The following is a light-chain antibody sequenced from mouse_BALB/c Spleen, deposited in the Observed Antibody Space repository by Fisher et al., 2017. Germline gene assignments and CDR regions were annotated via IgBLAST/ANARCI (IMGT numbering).Light chain of an antibody. J-gene: IGKJ4*01. Sequence: DIVLTQTPAIMSASPGEKVTMTCSASSSVSYMHWYQQKSSTSPKLWIYDTSKLASGVPGRFSGSGSGNSYSLTISSMEAEDAATYYCQQWSSYPFTFGSGTKLEIK. CDR1: SSVSY. V-gene: IGKV4-63*01. CDR3: QQWSSYPFT. CDR2: DTS.